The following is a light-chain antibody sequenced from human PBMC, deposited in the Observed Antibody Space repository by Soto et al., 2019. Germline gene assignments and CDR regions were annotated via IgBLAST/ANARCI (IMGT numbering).Light chain of an antibody. J-gene: IGKJ2*01. CDR2: WAS. V-gene: IGKV4-1*01. Sequence: DIVMTQSPDSLAVSLGERATINCKSSPSVLYSSNNKNYLAWYQQKPGQPPQLLIYWASTRESGVPDRFSGSGSGTDFPLTISSLQAEDVAVYYCQQYYSTPYTVGQGTKREIK. CDR1: PSVLYSSNNKNY. CDR3: QQYYSTPYT.